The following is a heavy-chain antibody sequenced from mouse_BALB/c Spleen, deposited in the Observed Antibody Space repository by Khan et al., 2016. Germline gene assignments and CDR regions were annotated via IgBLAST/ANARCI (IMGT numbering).Heavy chain of an antibody. CDR1: GDSITSGY. CDR2: ISYSGST. CDR3: ARYDDYYYFDY. Sequence: EVQLQESGPSLVKPSQTLSLTCSVTGDSITSGYWNWIRKFPGNKLEYMGYISYSGSTYYNPSPKSRISITRDSSKNQYYLKLNPVTTEETATYYCARYDDYYYFDYWGQGTTLTVSS. D-gene: IGHD2-3*01. V-gene: IGHV3-8*02. J-gene: IGHJ2*01.